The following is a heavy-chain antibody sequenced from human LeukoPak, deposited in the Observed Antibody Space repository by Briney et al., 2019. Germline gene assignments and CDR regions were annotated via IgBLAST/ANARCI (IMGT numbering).Heavy chain of an antibody. Sequence: SGESLKISCKGSGYSFTSYWIGWVRQVPGKGLEWMGIIYPGDSDTRYSPSLQGQVTISADKSISTAYLQWSSLKASDTAMYYCARRGNDYGDYPTDYWGQGTLVTVSS. CDR2: IYPGDSDT. J-gene: IGHJ4*02. V-gene: IGHV5-51*01. CDR1: GYSFTSYW. D-gene: IGHD4-17*01. CDR3: ARRGNDYGDYPTDY.